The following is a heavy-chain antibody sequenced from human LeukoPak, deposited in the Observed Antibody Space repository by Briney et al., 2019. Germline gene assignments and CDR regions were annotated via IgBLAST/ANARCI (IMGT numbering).Heavy chain of an antibody. CDR1: GGSVSSGTYY. V-gene: IGHV4-61*01. CDR2: IYHSGDS. D-gene: IGHD3-10*01. J-gene: IGHJ4*02. Sequence: SETLSLTCSVSGGSVSSGTYYWSWTRQPPGKGLEWIGYIYHSGDSYYNPSLKSRVSMSIETSKNQFYLKLSSVTAADTAVYYCAPYYSPVNFAYWGQGTLVTVSS. CDR3: APYYSPVNFAY.